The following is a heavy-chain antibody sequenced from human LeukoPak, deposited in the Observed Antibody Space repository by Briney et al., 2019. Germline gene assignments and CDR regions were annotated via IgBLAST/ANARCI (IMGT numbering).Heavy chain of an antibody. CDR3: TTAEYYDILTGYSD. Sequence: GGSLRLSCAASGFTFSNAWMSWVRQAPGKGLEWVGRIKSKTDGGSTDHAAPVKGRFTISRDDSKNTLYLQMNSLKTEDTAVYYCTTAEYYDILTGYSDWGQGTLVTVSS. D-gene: IGHD3-9*01. CDR1: GFTFSNAW. J-gene: IGHJ4*02. CDR2: IKSKTDGGST. V-gene: IGHV3-15*01.